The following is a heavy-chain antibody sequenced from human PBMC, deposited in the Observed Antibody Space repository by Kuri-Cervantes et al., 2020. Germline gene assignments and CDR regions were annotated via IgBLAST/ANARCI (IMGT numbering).Heavy chain of an antibody. D-gene: IGHD6-13*01. Sequence: ASVKVSCKASGYTFTGYYMHWVRQAPGQGLEWMGWINPNSGGTNYAQKFQGWVTMTTDTSTSTAYMELRSLRSDDTAVYYCAREQQPQWGLCYFDLWGRGTLVTVSS. CDR2: INPNSGGT. CDR1: GYTFTGYY. J-gene: IGHJ2*01. V-gene: IGHV1-2*04. CDR3: AREQQPQWGLCYFDL.